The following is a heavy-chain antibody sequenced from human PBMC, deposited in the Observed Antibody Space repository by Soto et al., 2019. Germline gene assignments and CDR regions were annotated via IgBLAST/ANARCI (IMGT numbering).Heavy chain of an antibody. CDR2: INAGNGNT. CDR1: GYTFTSYA. CDR3: AREGYSYEGMDV. Sequence: ASVKVSCKASGYTFTSYAMHWVRQAPGQRLEWMGWINAGNGNTKYSQKFQGRVTITRDTSASTAYMELSSPRSEDTAVYYCAREGYSYEGMDVWGQGTTVTVSS. V-gene: IGHV1-3*01. J-gene: IGHJ6*02. D-gene: IGHD5-18*01.